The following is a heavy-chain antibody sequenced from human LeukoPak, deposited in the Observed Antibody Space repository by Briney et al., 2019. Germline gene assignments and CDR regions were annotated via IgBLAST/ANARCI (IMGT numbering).Heavy chain of an antibody. CDR1: GFTFSSYS. CDR2: ISSSSSYI. V-gene: IGHV3-21*01. D-gene: IGHD6-19*01. Sequence: GGSLRLSCAASGFTFSSYSMNWVRQAPGKGLEWVSSISSSSSYIYYADSVKGRFTISRDNAKTSLYLQMHSLRAEDTAVYYCARGAVAGPEDWFDYWGQGTLVTVSS. CDR3: ARGAVAGPEDWFDY. J-gene: IGHJ4*02.